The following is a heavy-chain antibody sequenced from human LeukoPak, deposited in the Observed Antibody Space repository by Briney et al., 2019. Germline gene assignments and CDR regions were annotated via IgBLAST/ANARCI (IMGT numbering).Heavy chain of an antibody. CDR3: ARDRDIVATSPMDV. CDR2: LSSSGSTI. J-gene: IGHJ6*03. D-gene: IGHD5-12*01. CDR1: GFTFSNAW. V-gene: IGHV3-48*04. Sequence: PGGSLRLSCAASGFTFSNAWMNWVRQAPGKGLEWVSYLSSSGSTIYYADSVKGRFTISRDNAKNSLYLQMNSLRAEDTAVYYCARDRDIVATSPMDVWGKGTTVTISS.